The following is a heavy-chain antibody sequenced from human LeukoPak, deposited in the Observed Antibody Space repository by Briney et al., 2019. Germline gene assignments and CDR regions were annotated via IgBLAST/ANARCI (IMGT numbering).Heavy chain of an antibody. J-gene: IGHJ4*02. CDR2: ISAYNGNT. CDR1: GYTFTSYG. V-gene: IGHV1-18*01. D-gene: IGHD3-9*01. Sequence: ASVKVSCKASGYTFTSYGISWVRQAPGRGLEWMGWISAYNGNTNYAQKLQGRVTMTTDTSTSTAYMELRSLRSDDTAVYYCARDPHVLRYFDWFSPPESLDYWGQGTLVTVSS. CDR3: ARDPHVLRYFDWFSPPESLDY.